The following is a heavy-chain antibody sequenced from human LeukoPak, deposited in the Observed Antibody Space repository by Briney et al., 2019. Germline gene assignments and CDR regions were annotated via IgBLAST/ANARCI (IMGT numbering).Heavy chain of an antibody. V-gene: IGHV1-2*02. J-gene: IGHJ6*03. CDR2: INPNSGGT. CDR1: GYTFTGYY. Sequence: ASVKVSCKASGYTFTGYYMHWVRQAPGQGLEWMGWINPNSGGTNYAQKFQGRVTMTRDMSTSTVYMELSSLRSEDTAVYYCARNPQYYYYYYMDVWGKGTTVTVSS. CDR3: ARNPQYYYYYYMDV.